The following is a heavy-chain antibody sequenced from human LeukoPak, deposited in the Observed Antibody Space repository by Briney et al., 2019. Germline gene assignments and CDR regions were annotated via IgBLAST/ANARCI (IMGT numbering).Heavy chain of an antibody. CDR2: ISWNSGSI. Sequence: SLRLSCAASGFTFDDYAMHWVRQAPGKGLEWVSGISWNSGSIGYADSVKGRFTISRDNAKNSLYLQMNSLRAEDTALYYCAKGENWNYEDYFDYWGQGTLVTVSS. CDR1: GFTFDDYA. D-gene: IGHD1-7*01. V-gene: IGHV3-9*01. CDR3: AKGENWNYEDYFDY. J-gene: IGHJ4*02.